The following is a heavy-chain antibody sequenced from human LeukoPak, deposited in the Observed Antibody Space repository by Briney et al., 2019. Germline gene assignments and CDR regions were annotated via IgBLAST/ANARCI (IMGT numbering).Heavy chain of an antibody. D-gene: IGHD2-2*01. CDR1: GFTFSSYA. CDR2: ISYDGSNK. V-gene: IGHV3-30*04. CDR3: AREGYCSSTSCYRGGVDY. J-gene: IGHJ4*02. Sequence: PGGSLRLSCAASGFTFSSYAMHWVRQAPGKGLEWVAVISYDGSNKYYADSVKGRFTISRDNAKNSLYLQMNSLRAEDTAVYYCAREGYCSSTSCYRGGVDYWGQGTLVTVSS.